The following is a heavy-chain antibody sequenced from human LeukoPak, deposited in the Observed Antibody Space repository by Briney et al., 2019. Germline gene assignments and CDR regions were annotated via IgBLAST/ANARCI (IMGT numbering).Heavy chain of an antibody. Sequence: SETLSLTCAVSGGSISSSNWWSWVRQPPGKGLEWIGEIYHSGSTNYNPSLKSRVTISVDKSKNQFSLKLSSVTAADTAVYYCARVRQWLPLWYFDLWGRGTLVTVSS. CDR2: IYHSGST. V-gene: IGHV4-4*02. CDR3: ARVRQWLPLWYFDL. D-gene: IGHD3-22*01. J-gene: IGHJ2*01. CDR1: GGSISSSNW.